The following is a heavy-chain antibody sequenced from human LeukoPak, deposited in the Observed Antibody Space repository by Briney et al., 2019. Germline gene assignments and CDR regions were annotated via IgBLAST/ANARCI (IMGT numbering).Heavy chain of an antibody. Sequence: GGSLRLSCAASRFTFSSYAMHWVRQAPGKGLKYVSAISSNGGSTYYANSVKGRFTISRDNSKHTLYLQMGSLRAEDMAVYYCARRSIYSYGFAFDYWGQGTLVTVSS. D-gene: IGHD5-18*01. CDR1: RFTFSSYA. V-gene: IGHV3-64*01. CDR2: ISSNGGST. CDR3: ARRSIYSYGFAFDY. J-gene: IGHJ4*02.